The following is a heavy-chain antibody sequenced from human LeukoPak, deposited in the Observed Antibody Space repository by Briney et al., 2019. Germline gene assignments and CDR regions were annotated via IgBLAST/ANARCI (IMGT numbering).Heavy chain of an antibody. CDR2: INPNSGGT. CDR3: ARGTEDIVVVPAAMGIFDY. V-gene: IGHV1-2*02. D-gene: IGHD2-2*01. Sequence: ASVTVSCKASGYTFTGYYMHWVRQAPGQGLEWMGWINPNSGGTNYAQKFQGRVTMTRDTSISTAYMELSRLRSDDTAVYYCARGTEDIVVVPAAMGIFDYWGQGTLVTVSS. J-gene: IGHJ4*02. CDR1: GYTFTGYY.